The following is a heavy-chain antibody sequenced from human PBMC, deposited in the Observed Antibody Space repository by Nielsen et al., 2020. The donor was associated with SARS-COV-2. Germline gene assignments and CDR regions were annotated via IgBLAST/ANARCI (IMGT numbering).Heavy chain of an antibody. CDR2: IRSKANSYAT. CDR3: TRQKEWLLSSYFDY. V-gene: IGHV3-73*01. D-gene: IGHD3-3*01. CDR1: GFTFSGSA. J-gene: IGHJ4*02. Sequence: GGSLRLSCAASGFTFSGSAMHWVRQASGKGLEWVGRIRSKANSYATAYAASVKGRFTISRDDSKNTAYLQMNSLKTEDTAVYYCTRQKEWLLSSYFDYWGQGTLVTVS.